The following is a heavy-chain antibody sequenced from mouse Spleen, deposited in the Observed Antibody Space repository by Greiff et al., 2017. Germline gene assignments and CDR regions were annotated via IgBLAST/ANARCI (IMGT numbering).Heavy chain of an antibody. Sequence: EVKLEESGGGLVQPGGSLSLSCAASGFTFTDYYMSWVRQPPGKALEWLGFIRNKANGYTTEYSASVKGRFTISRDNSQSILYLQMNALRAEDSATYYCARSSNWDDWYFDVWGAGTTVTVSS. CDR1: GFTFTDYY. J-gene: IGHJ1*01. CDR2: IRNKANGYTT. D-gene: IGHD4-1*02. CDR3: ARSSNWDDWYFDV. V-gene: IGHV7-3*01.